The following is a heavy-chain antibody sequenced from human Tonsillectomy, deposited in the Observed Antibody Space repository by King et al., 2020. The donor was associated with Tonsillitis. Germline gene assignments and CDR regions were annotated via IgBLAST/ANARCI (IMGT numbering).Heavy chain of an antibody. V-gene: IGHV4-59*08. CDR3: ARLDYFGSGSYWYLDL. J-gene: IGHJ2*01. CDR1: GSISGSY. Sequence: QLQESGPGLVKPSETLSLTCTVSGSISGSYWSWIRQPPGKGLEWMGYIYYSGTTNYNPSLRSRVTISADTSKNQFSLKLSSVTAAGTAVYFCARLDYFGSGSYWYLDLWGRGTLVTVSA. CDR2: IYYSGTT. D-gene: IGHD3-10*01.